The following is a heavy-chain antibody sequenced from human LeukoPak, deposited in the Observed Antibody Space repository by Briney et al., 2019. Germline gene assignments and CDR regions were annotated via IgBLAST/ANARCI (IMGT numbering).Heavy chain of an antibody. D-gene: IGHD3-9*01. J-gene: IGHJ4*02. Sequence: GGSLRLSCAASGLTFANDWMSWVRQAPGKGLEWVARIISKTSGGTTDYAAPVKGRFTISREDSKTTLYLKMNSLKTEDTAVYYCTTYRYRYGSTGYSYFDFWGQGTLVTVSS. V-gene: IGHV3-15*01. CDR1: GLTFANDW. CDR2: IISKTSGGTT. CDR3: TTYRYRYGSTGYSYFDF.